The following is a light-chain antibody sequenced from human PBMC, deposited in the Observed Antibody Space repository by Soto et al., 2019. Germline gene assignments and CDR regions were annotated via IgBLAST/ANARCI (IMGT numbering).Light chain of an antibody. J-gene: IGLJ1*01. V-gene: IGLV2-14*03. CDR1: SSDVGGYNY. CDR3: SSYTTNNPRQID. Sequence: QSALTQPASVSGSPGQSITISCTGTSSDVGGYNYVSWYQHHPGKAPKLIIYDVSNRPSGVSIRFSGSKSDNTASLTISGLQPEDDADYHSSSYTTNNPRQIDFGTRTKVTDL. CDR2: DVS.